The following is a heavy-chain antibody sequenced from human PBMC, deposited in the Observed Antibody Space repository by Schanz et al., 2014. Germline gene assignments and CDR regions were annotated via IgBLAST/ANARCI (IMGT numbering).Heavy chain of an antibody. CDR2: IHYSRGT. CDR3: ARLDGFGY. Sequence: QVQLQESGPGLVKPSETLSLTCAVSGGSISGYYWSWIRQPPGKGLEWIAFIHYSRGTNYNPSLKGRVTISVDTSKTESSLRVASVTAADTAVYYCARLDGFGYWGQGTLVTVSS. CDR1: GGSISGYY. D-gene: IGHD3-10*01. V-gene: IGHV4-59*08. J-gene: IGHJ4*02.